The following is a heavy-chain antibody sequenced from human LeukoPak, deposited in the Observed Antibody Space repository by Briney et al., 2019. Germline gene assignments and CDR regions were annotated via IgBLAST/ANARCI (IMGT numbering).Heavy chain of an antibody. CDR1: GFTFSNAW. CDR3: TRGRGASAIYDFWSGPYFDY. CDR2: IRSKTYGGTT. D-gene: IGHD3-3*01. V-gene: IGHV3-49*04. J-gene: IGHJ4*02. Sequence: GGSLRLSCAASGFTFSNAWMSWVRQAPGKGLEWVGFIRSKTYGGTTEYAASVKGRFTISRDDSKSIAYLQMNSLKTEDTAVYYCTRGRGASAIYDFWSGPYFDYWGQGTLVTVSS.